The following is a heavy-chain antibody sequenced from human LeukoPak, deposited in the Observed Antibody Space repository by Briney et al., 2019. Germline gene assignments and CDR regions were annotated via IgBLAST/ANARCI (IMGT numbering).Heavy chain of an antibody. CDR3: ARDRRSATVHHYFYYYMDV. Sequence: SETLSLTCTLPDGSISGYYWSWVRRPAGKGLEWIGRIDASGSSNYNPSLRSRVSLSIDTSRDQFSLTLTSVTAADTALYFCARDRRSATVHHYFYYYMDVWGKGTTVTVSS. V-gene: IGHV4-4*07. CDR1: DGSISGYY. D-gene: IGHD4-11*01. J-gene: IGHJ6*03. CDR2: IDASGSS.